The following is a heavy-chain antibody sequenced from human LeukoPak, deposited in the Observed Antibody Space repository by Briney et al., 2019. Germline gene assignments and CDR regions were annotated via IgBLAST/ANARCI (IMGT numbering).Heavy chain of an antibody. D-gene: IGHD3-10*01. V-gene: IGHV3-11*01. CDR3: ARDAGSYYFDY. CDR1: GGSISSGGYY. Sequence: LSLTCTVSGGSISSGGYYWSWIRQAPGKGLEWVSYISSSGSTIYYADSVKGRFTISRDNAKNSLYLQMNSLRAEDTAVYYCARDAGSYYFDYWGQGTLVTVSS. J-gene: IGHJ4*02. CDR2: ISSSGSTI.